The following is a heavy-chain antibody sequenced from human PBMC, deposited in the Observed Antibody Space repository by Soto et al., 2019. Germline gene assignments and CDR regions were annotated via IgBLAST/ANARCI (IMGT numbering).Heavy chain of an antibody. Sequence: EVQLVESGGGLVQPGGSLRLSCAASGFTFSSYEMNWVRQAPGKGLEWVSYISRGGGTIYYAGSVKGRFTISRDNAKNSLYLQMNSLRAEDTAVYYCARDDSGWDYWGQGTLVTVSS. D-gene: IGHD5-12*01. V-gene: IGHV3-48*03. CDR3: ARDDSGWDY. CDR2: ISRGGGTI. J-gene: IGHJ4*02. CDR1: GFTFSSYE.